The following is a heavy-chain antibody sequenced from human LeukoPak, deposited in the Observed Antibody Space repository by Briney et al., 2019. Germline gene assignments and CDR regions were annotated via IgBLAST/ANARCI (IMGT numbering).Heavy chain of an antibody. J-gene: IGHJ4*02. Sequence: HAGGSLRLSCAASGFTFSSYAMHWVRQAPGKGLEWVAVISYDGSNKYYADSVKGRFTISRDNSKNTLYLQMNSLRAEDTAVYYCAKDQGDYWGQGTLVTVSS. CDR2: ISYDGSNK. CDR3: AKDQGDY. CDR1: GFTFSSYA. V-gene: IGHV3-30-3*01.